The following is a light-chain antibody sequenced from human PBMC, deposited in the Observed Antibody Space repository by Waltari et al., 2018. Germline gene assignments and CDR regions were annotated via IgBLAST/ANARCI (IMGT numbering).Light chain of an antibody. CDR3: QSYDSSLSAIL. CDR1: SSNIGAGSA. V-gene: IGLV1-40*01. J-gene: IGLJ2*01. Sequence: QSVLTQPPSVSGATGRRAHISCSGSSSNIGAGSALHWYQQPPGTAPKLLIYDNRSRPSGVPHQFSVSKSGTSASLAITGLQAEDEAAYYCQSYDSSLSAILFGGGTKLTVL. CDR2: DNR.